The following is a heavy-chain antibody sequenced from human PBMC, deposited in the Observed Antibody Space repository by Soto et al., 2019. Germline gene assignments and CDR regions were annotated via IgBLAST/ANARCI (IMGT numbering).Heavy chain of an antibody. CDR3: ARERGLGYCTNGVCYGTDYYGMDV. Sequence: SETLSLTCAVYGGSFSGYYWSWIRQPPGKGLEWIGEINHSGSTNYNPSLKSRVTISVDTSKNQFSLKLSSVTAADTAVYYCARERGLGYCTNGVCYGTDYYGMDVWGQGTTVTVSS. J-gene: IGHJ6*02. V-gene: IGHV4-34*01. CDR2: INHSGST. CDR1: GGSFSGYY. D-gene: IGHD2-8*01.